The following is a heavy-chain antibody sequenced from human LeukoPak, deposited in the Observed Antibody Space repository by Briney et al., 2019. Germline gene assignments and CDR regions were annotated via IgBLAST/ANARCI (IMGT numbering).Heavy chain of an antibody. V-gene: IGHV3-23*01. CDR1: GFTFSSYA. CDR2: ISGSGGST. CDR3: AKDVERSGYYLFDY. D-gene: IGHD3-22*01. J-gene: IGHJ4*02. Sequence: EPGGSLRLSCAASGFTFSSYAMSWVRQAPGKGLEWVSAISGSGGSTYYADSVKGRFTISRDNSKNTLYLQMNSLRAEDTAVYYCAKDVERSGYYLFDYWGQGTLVTVSS.